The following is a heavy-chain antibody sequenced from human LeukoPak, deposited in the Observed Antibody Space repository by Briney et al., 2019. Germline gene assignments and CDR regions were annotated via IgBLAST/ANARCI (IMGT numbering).Heavy chain of an antibody. CDR3: ARDLPYPPYIVVVPAAMPDAFDI. D-gene: IGHD2-2*01. J-gene: IGHJ3*02. CDR2: ISAYNGNT. Sequence: ASVKVSCKASGYTFTSYGISRVRQAPGQGLEWMGWISAYNGNTNYAQKLQGRVTMTTDTSTSTAYMELRSLRSDDTAVYYCARDLPYPPYIVVVPAAMPDAFDIWGQGTMVTVSS. V-gene: IGHV1-18*01. CDR1: GYTFTSYG.